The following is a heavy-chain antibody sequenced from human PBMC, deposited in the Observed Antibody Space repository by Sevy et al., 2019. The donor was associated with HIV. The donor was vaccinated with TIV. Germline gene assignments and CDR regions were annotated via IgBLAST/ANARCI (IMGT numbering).Heavy chain of an antibody. D-gene: IGHD6-13*01. V-gene: IGHV3-48*03. CDR1: GFTFSSYE. J-gene: IGHJ4*02. Sequence: GGSLRLSCAASGFTFSSYEMNWVRQAPGKGLEWVSYISSSGSTIYYADSVKGRFTISRDNAKNSLYLQMNSPRAEDTAVYYCARSSSSWYSPYFDYWGQGTLVTVSS. CDR2: ISSSGSTI. CDR3: ARSSSSWYSPYFDY.